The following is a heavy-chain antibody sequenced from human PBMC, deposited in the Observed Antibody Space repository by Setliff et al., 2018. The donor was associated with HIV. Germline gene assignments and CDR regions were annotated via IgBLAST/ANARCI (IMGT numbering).Heavy chain of an antibody. CDR2: IYPNTGGT. Sequence: ASVKVSCKASGYTFTDYYIHWVRQAPGQGLEWMGWIYPNTGGTYYAQKFQGRVTMTRDTSISTAYMELSRLRSDDTAVYYCARGKTWLRFLDYWGQGILVTVSS. V-gene: IGHV1-2*02. D-gene: IGHD5-12*01. J-gene: IGHJ4*02. CDR1: GYTFTDYY. CDR3: ARGKTWLRFLDY.